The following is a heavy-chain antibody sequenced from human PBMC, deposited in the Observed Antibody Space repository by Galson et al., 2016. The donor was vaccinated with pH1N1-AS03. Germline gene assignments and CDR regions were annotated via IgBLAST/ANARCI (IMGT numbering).Heavy chain of an antibody. CDR3: ARRISVTGREFDY. J-gene: IGHJ4*02. CDR2: IYPANFNT. V-gene: IGHV5-51*01. CDR1: AYTFANYW. Sequence: KVSCKASAYTFANYWIVWVRQMPGQGLEWMGIIYPANFNTRYSPSFQDHVTISADTSIKTAYLHRRSLRAADTAMYYCARRISVTGREFDYWGQGTLVTVSS. D-gene: IGHD6-19*01.